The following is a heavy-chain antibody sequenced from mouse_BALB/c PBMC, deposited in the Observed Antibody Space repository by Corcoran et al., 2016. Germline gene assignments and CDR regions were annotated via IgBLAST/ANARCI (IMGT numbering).Heavy chain of an antibody. Sequence: EIQLLQSGPELVKPGASMKISCKASGYSFTTYTMHWVKQSHGKNLEWMGLINPYDGGNSYNQKFKGKATLTVDKSSSTVYMELLSLTSEDSAGYYCARGNCYVDYWGQGSTLTVSS. CDR3: ARGNCYVDY. CDR1: GYSFTTYT. CDR2: INPYDGGN. D-gene: IGHD2-1*01. J-gene: IGHJ2*01. V-gene: IGHV1-18*01.